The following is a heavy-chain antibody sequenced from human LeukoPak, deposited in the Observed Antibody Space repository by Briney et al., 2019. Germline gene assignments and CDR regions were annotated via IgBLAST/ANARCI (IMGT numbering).Heavy chain of an antibody. D-gene: IGHD6-19*01. CDR3: ANLPLSGWCDY. CDR2: IMPGGHI. CDR1: GFSLDSVF. Sequence: PGGSLRLSRRASGFSLDSVFMNWVRQPPGKGLEGVSFIMPGGHIDYTDSVKGRFTISRDRFKNTLSLQTNSLRVDDSARYYCANLPLSGWCDYWGRGTLVSVS. J-gene: IGHJ4*02. V-gene: IGHV3-66*01.